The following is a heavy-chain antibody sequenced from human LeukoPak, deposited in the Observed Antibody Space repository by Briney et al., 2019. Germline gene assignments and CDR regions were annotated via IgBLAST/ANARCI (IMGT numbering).Heavy chain of an antibody. CDR2: IKHDGTEQ. V-gene: IGHV3-7*04. J-gene: IGHJ4*02. CDR3: ARSYSRVGFDF. CDR1: GFIFSSHW. D-gene: IGHD6-13*01. Sequence: GGSLRLSCAASGFIFSSHWMSWVRQAPGKVLEMVANIKHDGTEQYFVDSVKGRFNISRDNAKNSLFLQMNSLRAEDTAVYYCARSYSRVGFDFWGQGTLVTVSS.